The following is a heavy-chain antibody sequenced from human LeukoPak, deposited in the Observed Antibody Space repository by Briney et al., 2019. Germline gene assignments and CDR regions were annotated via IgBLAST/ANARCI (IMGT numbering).Heavy chain of an antibody. CDR3: ASEGARWVGFDY. J-gene: IGHJ4*02. D-gene: IGHD3-10*01. Sequence: SSVKVSCKASGGTFSSYAISWVRQAPGQGLEWMGRIIPIFGTANYAQKFQGRVTITTDESTSTAYMGLSSLRSEDTAVYYCASEGARWVGFDYWGQGTLVTVSS. V-gene: IGHV1-69*05. CDR1: GGTFSSYA. CDR2: IIPIFGTA.